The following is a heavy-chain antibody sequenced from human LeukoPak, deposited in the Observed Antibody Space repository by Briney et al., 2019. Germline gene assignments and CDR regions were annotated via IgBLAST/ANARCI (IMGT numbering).Heavy chain of an antibody. J-gene: IGHJ4*02. CDR1: GGSISSYY. CDR2: IYYSGST. Sequence: TSETLSLTCTVSGGSISSYYWSWIRQPPGKGLEWIGSIYYSGSTFYKPSLKSRVTISIDTSKNHFSLKLSSVTAADTAVYYCAREETSTVWDWGQGTLVTVSS. V-gene: IGHV4-59*12. D-gene: IGHD3-16*01. CDR3: AREETSTVWD.